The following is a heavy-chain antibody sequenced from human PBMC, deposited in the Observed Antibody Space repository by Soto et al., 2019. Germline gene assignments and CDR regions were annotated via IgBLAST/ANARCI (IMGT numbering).Heavy chain of an antibody. D-gene: IGHD3-10*01. Sequence: QVQLVQSGAEVKKPGSSVKVSCKASGGTFSSYAISWVRQAPGQGLEWMGGIIPIFGTANYTQKFQGRVTITADKSTSTAYMELSSLRSEDTAVYYCARGGFTMVRGVIYYFDYWGQGTLVTVSS. V-gene: IGHV1-69*06. CDR3: ARGGFTMVRGVIYYFDY. J-gene: IGHJ4*02. CDR2: IIPIFGTA. CDR1: GGTFSSYA.